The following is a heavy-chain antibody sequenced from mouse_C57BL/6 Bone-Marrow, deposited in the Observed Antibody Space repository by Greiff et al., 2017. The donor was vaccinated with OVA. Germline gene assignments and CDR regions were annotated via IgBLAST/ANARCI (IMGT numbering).Heavy chain of an antibody. CDR1: GYSITSGYY. Sequence: EVQLVESGPGLVKPSQSLSLTCSVTGYSITSGYYWNWIRQFPGNKLEWMGYISYDGSNNYNPSLKNRISITRDTSKNQFFLKLNSVTTEDTATYYCAKEEKRVYSYAMDYWGQGTSVTVSS. CDR2: ISYDGSN. J-gene: IGHJ4*01. CDR3: AKEEKRVYSYAMDY. V-gene: IGHV3-6*01. D-gene: IGHD2-1*01.